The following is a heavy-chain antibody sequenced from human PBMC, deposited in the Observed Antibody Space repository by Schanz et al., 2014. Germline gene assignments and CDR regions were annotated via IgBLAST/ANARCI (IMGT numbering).Heavy chain of an antibody. Sequence: QVQLVQSGAEVKKLGASVKVSCKASGYTFTDYYMHWVRQAPGQGLEWMGRINPNSGGTNYAQKFQGRVTMTRDTSISTAYMELRSLRSDDTAVYYCARDRGHVEQLVLEWYYAMDVWGQGTTVAVSS. CDR3: ARDRGHVEQLVLEWYYAMDV. V-gene: IGHV1-2*06. J-gene: IGHJ6*02. CDR1: GYTFTDYY. D-gene: IGHD6-6*01. CDR2: INPNSGGT.